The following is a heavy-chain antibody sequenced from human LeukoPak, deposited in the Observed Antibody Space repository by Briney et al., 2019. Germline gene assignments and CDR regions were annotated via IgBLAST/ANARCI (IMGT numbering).Heavy chain of an antibody. V-gene: IGHV1-2*02. D-gene: IGHD3-10*01. CDR1: GYTFTGYY. J-gene: IGHJ4*02. CDR3: ATDRGSGFFDY. Sequence: GASVKVSCKASGYTFTGYYMHWVRQAPGQGLEWMGWINPNSGGTNYAQKFQGRVTMTEDTSTDTAYMELSSLRSEDTAVYYCATDRGSGFFDYWGQGILVTASS. CDR2: INPNSGGT.